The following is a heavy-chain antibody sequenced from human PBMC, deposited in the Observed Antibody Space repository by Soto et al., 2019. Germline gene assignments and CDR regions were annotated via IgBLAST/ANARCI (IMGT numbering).Heavy chain of an antibody. Sequence: PGGSLRLSCAASEFTFSNYAMHWVRQPPGKGLQWLAVISYDGNNKYYADSVEGRFTISRDNSKNTVYLQMNSLRLGDTAVYYCARGPSYSDSYFDYWGQGTLVTVSS. J-gene: IGHJ4*02. V-gene: IGHV3-30*03. CDR3: ARGPSYSDSYFDY. CDR1: EFTFSNYA. D-gene: IGHD4-17*01. CDR2: ISYDGNNK.